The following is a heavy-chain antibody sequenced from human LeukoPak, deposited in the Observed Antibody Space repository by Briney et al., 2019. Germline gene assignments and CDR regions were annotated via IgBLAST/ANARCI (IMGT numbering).Heavy chain of an antibody. V-gene: IGHV1-18*01. Sequence: ASVKVSCKASGYTFTSYGISWVRQAPGQGLEWMGWISAYNGNTNYAQKLQGRVTMTTDTSTSTAYMELRSLRSDDTAVYYCAREFHRGYSGYDIERAFDYWGQGTLVTVSS. CDR1: GYTFTSYG. CDR3: AREFHRGYSGYDIERAFDY. CDR2: ISAYNGNT. J-gene: IGHJ4*02. D-gene: IGHD5-12*01.